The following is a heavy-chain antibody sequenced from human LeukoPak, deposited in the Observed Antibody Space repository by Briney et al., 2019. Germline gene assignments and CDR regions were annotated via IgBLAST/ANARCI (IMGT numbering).Heavy chain of an antibody. D-gene: IGHD6-19*01. CDR1: GFTFSNYA. J-gene: IGHJ4*02. Sequence: GGSLRLSCSASGFTFSNYAMHWVRQAPGKGLEYVSAISGTGGSTYYADSVKGRFTISRDNSKNTLFLQMSSLRPEDTAVYYCVNGGAAVARYWGQGTLVTVSS. V-gene: IGHV3-64D*09. CDR3: VNGGAAVARY. CDR2: ISGTGGST.